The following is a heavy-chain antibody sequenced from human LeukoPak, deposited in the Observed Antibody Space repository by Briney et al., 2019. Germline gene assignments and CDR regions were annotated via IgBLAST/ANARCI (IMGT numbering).Heavy chain of an antibody. CDR3: ARGGVGYDYYYMDV. CDR2: IYTSGST. CDR1: GGSISSSSYY. V-gene: IGHV4-61*02. D-gene: IGHD3-16*01. J-gene: IGHJ6*03. Sequence: SETLSLTCTVSGGSISSSSYYWSWIRQPAGKGLEWIGRIYTSGSTNYNPSLKSRVTMSVDTSKNQFSLKLNSVTAADTAVYYCARGGVGYDYYYMDVWGKGTTVTISS.